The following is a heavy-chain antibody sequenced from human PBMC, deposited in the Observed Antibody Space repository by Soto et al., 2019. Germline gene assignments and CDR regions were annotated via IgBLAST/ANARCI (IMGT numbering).Heavy chain of an antibody. J-gene: IGHJ3*02. CDR3: ARGGGYCSSTSCYWNAFDI. V-gene: IGHV1-2*02. Sequence: QVQLVQSGAEVKKPGASVKVSCKASGYTFTDYYMHWVRQAPGQGLEWMGWINPNSGGTNYAQKFQGRVTMTRDTSISTAYMELSRLRSDDTAVYYCARGGGYCSSTSCYWNAFDIWGQGTMVTVSS. CDR2: INPNSGGT. D-gene: IGHD2-2*01. CDR1: GYTFTDYY.